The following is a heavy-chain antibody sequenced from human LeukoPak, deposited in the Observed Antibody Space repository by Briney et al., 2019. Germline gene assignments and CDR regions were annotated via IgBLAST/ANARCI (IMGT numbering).Heavy chain of an antibody. J-gene: IGHJ4*02. CDR1: GFTFSSYS. CDR2: IRSSSSTI. V-gene: IGHV3-48*01. CDR3: AREEVATIIDY. Sequence: GGSLRLSCAASGFTFSSYSMNWVRQAPGKGLEWVSYIRSSSSTIYYADSVKGRFTISRDNAKNSLYLQMNSLRAEDTAVYYCAREEVATIIDYWGQGTLVTVSS. D-gene: IGHD5-12*01.